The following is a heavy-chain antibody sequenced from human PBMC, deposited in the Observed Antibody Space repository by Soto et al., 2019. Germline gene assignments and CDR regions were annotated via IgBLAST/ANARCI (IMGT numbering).Heavy chain of an antibody. CDR2: IKQDGSEK. D-gene: IGHD6-19*01. J-gene: IGHJ6*02. CDR1: GFPFSSYW. CDR3: ARVYPGSGWPYHYYGMDV. Sequence: VWSLRLSCVSYGFPFSSYWMSSVRQAPGKGLEWVANIKQDGSEKYYVDSVKDRFTISRDNAKNSLYLQMNSLRAEDSAVYYCARVYPGSGWPYHYYGMDVWGQGTTVTVSS. V-gene: IGHV3-7*01.